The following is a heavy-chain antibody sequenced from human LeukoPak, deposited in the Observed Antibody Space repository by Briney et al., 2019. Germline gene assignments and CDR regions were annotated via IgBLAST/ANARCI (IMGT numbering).Heavy chain of an antibody. D-gene: IGHD3-22*01. CDR2: ISGSGGST. J-gene: IGHJ4*02. V-gene: IGHV3-23*01. CDR1: GFTFSSYA. Sequence: GGSLRLSCAASGFTFSSYAMSWVRQAPGKGLECVSPISGSGGSTYYADSVKGRFTISRDNSKNTLYLQINSLRAEDTAVYYCAKDRPNYYGTNGHYYRRDGDCWGQGTLVTVSS. CDR3: AKDRPNYYGTNGHYYRRDGDC.